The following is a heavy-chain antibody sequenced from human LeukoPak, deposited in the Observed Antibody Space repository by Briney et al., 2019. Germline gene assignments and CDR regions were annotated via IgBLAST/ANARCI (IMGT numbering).Heavy chain of an antibody. J-gene: IGHJ6*03. Sequence: PGGSLRLSCAASGFTFSSYGMHWVRQAPGKGLEWVAFIRYDGSNKYYADSVKGRFTISRDNSKNTLCLQMNSLRAEDTAVYYCAKNPYSSSWSDDYYYYYYMDVWGKGTTVTISS. CDR1: GFTFSSYG. V-gene: IGHV3-30*02. D-gene: IGHD6-13*01. CDR3: AKNPYSSSWSDDYYYYYYMDV. CDR2: IRYDGSNK.